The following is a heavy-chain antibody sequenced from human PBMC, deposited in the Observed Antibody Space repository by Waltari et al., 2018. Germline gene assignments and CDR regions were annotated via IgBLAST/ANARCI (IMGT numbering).Heavy chain of an antibody. D-gene: IGHD3-10*01. V-gene: IGHV3-48*02. CDR3: ARLHGIRGFGEFHYFDY. J-gene: IGHJ4*02. CDR1: GFPFSGYS. CDR2: IYSSSEYI. Sequence: LRLSCEASGFPFSGYSMNWVRQAPGKGLEWLSSIYSSSEYIYYADSVKGRFTISRDNAKNSLYLQMNNLRDDDSAVYYCARLHGIRGFGEFHYFDYWGQGALVTVSS.